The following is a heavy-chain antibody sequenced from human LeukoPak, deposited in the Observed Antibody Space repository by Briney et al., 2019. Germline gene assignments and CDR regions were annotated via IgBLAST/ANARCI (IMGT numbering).Heavy chain of an antibody. CDR3: ARVGGYSYDDAFDI. J-gene: IGHJ3*02. CDR2: INSDGSST. D-gene: IGHD5-18*01. CDR1: GFTFSSYW. Sequence: GGSLRLSCAASGFTFSSYWMHWVRQAPGKGLVWVSRINSDGSSTSYADSVKGRFTISRDNAKNTLYLQMNSLRAEDTAVYYCARVGGYSYDDAFDIWGQGTMVTVSS. V-gene: IGHV3-74*01.